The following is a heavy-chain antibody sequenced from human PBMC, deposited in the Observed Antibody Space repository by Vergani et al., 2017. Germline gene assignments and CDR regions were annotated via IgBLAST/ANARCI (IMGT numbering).Heavy chain of an antibody. CDR1: GSSISSYY. V-gene: IGHV4-59*01. CDR3: ARDRLGYSSSWYLLDY. Sequence: QVQLQESGPGLVKPSETLSLTCTVSGSSISSYYWSWIRQPPGKGLEWIGYIYYSGSTNYNPSLKSRVTISVDTSKNQFSLKLSSVTAADTAVYYCARDRLGYSSSWYLLDYWGQGTLVTVSS. J-gene: IGHJ4*02. D-gene: IGHD6-13*01. CDR2: IYYSGST.